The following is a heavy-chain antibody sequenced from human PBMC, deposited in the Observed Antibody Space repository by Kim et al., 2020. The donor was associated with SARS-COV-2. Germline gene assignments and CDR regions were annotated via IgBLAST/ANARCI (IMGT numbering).Heavy chain of an antibody. CDR2: INAGNGNT. D-gene: IGHD3-3*01. CDR3: ARDQEFTIFGVVNFNWFDP. Sequence: ASVKVSCKASGYTFTSYAMHWVRQAPGQRLEWMGWINAGNGNTKYSQKFQGRVTITMDTSASTAYMELSSLRSEDTAVYYCARDQEFTIFGVVNFNWFDPWGQGTLVTVSS. CDR1: GYTFTSYA. V-gene: IGHV1-3*01. J-gene: IGHJ5*02.